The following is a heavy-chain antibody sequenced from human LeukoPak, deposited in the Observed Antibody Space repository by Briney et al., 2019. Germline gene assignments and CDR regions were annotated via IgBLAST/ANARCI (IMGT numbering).Heavy chain of an antibody. V-gene: IGHV1-2*02. CDR3: ARSVLRYFDWLSACDY. CDR1: GYTFTGYY. J-gene: IGHJ4*02. Sequence: ASVKVSCKASGYTFTGYYMHWVRQAPGQGLEWMGWINPNSGGTNYAQKFQGRVTMTRDTSISTAYMELSRLRSDDTAVYYCARSVLRYFDWLSACDYWGQGTLVTVSS. D-gene: IGHD3-9*01. CDR2: INPNSGGT.